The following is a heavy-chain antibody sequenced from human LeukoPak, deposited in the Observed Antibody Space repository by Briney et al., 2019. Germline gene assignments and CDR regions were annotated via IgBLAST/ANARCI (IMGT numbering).Heavy chain of an antibody. CDR2: INPNSGGT. D-gene: IGHD5-24*01. Sequence: GASVKVSCKASGYTFTSYGISWVRRAPGQGLEWMGWINPNSGGTNYAQKLQGRVTMTRDTSISTAYMELSRLRSDDTAVYYCARGGRRDGYNFQVDYWGQGTLVTVSS. CDR1: GYTFTSYG. CDR3: ARGGRRDGYNFQVDY. V-gene: IGHV1-2*02. J-gene: IGHJ4*02.